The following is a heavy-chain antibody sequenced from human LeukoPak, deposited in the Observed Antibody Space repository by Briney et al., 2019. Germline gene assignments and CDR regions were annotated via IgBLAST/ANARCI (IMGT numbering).Heavy chain of an antibody. CDR1: GFTFSSYA. V-gene: IGHV3-23*01. D-gene: IGHD6-13*01. CDR2: ISGSGGST. CDR3: ASGIAAAGFYYGMDV. Sequence: PGGSLRLSCAASGFTFSSYAMSWARQAPGKGLEWVSAISGSGGSTYYADSVKGRFTISRDNSKNTLYLQMNSLRAEDTAVYYCASGIAAAGFYYGMDVWGQGTLVTVSS. J-gene: IGHJ6*02.